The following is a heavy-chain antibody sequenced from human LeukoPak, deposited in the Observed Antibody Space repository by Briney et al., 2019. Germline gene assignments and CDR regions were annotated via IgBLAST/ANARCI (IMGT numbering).Heavy chain of an antibody. Sequence: PSETLSLTCTVSGGSIRSSRYYWGWIRQPPGKGLEWIGSLYYSGSTYYNPSLKSRVTISVDTSKNQFSLKLSSVTAADTAVYYCARSRADYDYVWGSYRPDSPDYWGQGTLVTVSS. D-gene: IGHD3-16*02. CDR3: ARSRADYDYVWGSYRPDSPDY. V-gene: IGHV4-39*07. J-gene: IGHJ4*02. CDR2: LYYSGST. CDR1: GGSIRSSRYY.